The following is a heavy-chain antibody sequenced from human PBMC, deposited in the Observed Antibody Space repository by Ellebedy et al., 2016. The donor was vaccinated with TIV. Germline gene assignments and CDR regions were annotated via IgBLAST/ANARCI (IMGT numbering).Heavy chain of an antibody. D-gene: IGHD2-2*01. CDR1: GFTFRDYY. Sequence: GGSLRLSCAASGFTFRDYYMSWIRQAPGKGLEWVAYFGPSGTIIYNADSVKGRFTISRDNAKNSLYLQMSSLRVEGTAVYYCAGGYDSHGFDIWGQGTMVTVSS. CDR3: AGGYDSHGFDI. CDR2: FGPSGTII. V-gene: IGHV3-11*01. J-gene: IGHJ3*02.